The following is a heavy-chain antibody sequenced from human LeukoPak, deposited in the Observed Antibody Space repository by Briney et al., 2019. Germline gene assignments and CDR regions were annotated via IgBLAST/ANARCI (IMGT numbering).Heavy chain of an antibody. CDR1: GFTFSSYG. CDR3: AKVGYILTGPFDY. Sequence: GGSLRLSCAASGFTFSSYGMHWVRQAPGKGLEWVAVISYDGSNKYYADSVKGRFTISRDNSKNTLYLQMNSLRAEDTAVYYCAKVGYILTGPFDYWGQGTLVTVSS. CDR2: ISYDGSNK. D-gene: IGHD3-9*01. J-gene: IGHJ4*02. V-gene: IGHV3-30*18.